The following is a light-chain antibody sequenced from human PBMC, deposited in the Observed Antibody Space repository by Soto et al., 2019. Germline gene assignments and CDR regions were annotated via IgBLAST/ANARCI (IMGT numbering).Light chain of an antibody. Sequence: VLTQPPATLSLSPGERATLSCRASQSVTTYLAWYQQKPGQAPRLLIYDASTRATGIPDRFSGSGSGTDFTLSISRLEPEDFAVYYCQQYSNLWTFGQGTKVDI. CDR1: QSVTTY. CDR3: QQYSNLWT. V-gene: IGKV3-11*01. CDR2: DAS. J-gene: IGKJ1*01.